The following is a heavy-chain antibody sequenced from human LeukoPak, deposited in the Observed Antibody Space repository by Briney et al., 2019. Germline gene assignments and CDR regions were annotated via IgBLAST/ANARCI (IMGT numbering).Heavy chain of an antibody. CDR2: IYHSGST. CDR3: ARGYSSSWTTYYYYYMDV. V-gene: IGHV4-38-2*01. Sequence: PSETLSLTCAVSGYSISSGYYWGWIRQPPGKGLEWIGSIYHSGSTYYNPSLKSRVTISVDTSKNQFSLKLGSVTAADTAVYYCARGYSSSWTTYYYYYMDVWGKGTTVTVSS. CDR1: GYSISSGYY. J-gene: IGHJ6*03. D-gene: IGHD6-13*01.